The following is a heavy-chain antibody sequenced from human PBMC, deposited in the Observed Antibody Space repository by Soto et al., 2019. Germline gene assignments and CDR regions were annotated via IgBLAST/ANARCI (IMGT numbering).Heavy chain of an antibody. CDR1: GFTFSSYA. CDR2: ISGSGGST. CDR3: AKAPLRYFDWLAKYYFDY. Sequence: GGSMRLSCAASGFTFSSYAMSWVRQAPGKGLEWVSAISGSGGSTYYADSVKGRFTISRDNSKNTLYLQMNSLRAEDTAVYYCAKAPLRYFDWLAKYYFDYWGQGTLVTVSS. D-gene: IGHD3-9*01. V-gene: IGHV3-23*01. J-gene: IGHJ4*02.